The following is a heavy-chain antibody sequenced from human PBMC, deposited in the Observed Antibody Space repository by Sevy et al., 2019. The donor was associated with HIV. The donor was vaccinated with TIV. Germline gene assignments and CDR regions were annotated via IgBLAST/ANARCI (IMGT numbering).Heavy chain of an antibody. V-gene: IGHV6-1*01. CDR1: GDSVSSNSAA. Sequence: SQTLSLTCAISGDSVSSNSAAWNWIRQSPSRGLEWLGRTYYRSKWHNDYAVSVKSRITINPDTSKNQFSLQLNSVTPEDTAVYYCARDLDYYDSSGGYDAFDIWGQGTMVTVSS. CDR3: ARDLDYYDSSGGYDAFDI. CDR2: TYYRSKWHN. J-gene: IGHJ3*02. D-gene: IGHD3-22*01.